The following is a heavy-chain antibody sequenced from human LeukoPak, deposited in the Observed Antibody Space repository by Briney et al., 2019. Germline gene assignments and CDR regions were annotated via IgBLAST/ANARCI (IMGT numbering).Heavy chain of an antibody. CDR1: GPTFSSYA. CDR3: VKDLSGRYTFDY. Sequence: GGSLRLSCSASGPTFSSYAMHWVRQAPGKGLEYVSGINDNGGRTHYGDSLKGRFTISRDNSKNTLYLQMSTLRAEDTAVYYCVKDLSGRYTFDYWGQGTLVTVSS. V-gene: IGHV3-64D*09. J-gene: IGHJ4*02. D-gene: IGHD1-26*01. CDR2: INDNGGRT.